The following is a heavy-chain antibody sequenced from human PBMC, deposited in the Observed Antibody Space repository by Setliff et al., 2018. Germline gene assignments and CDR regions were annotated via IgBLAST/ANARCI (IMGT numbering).Heavy chain of an antibody. D-gene: IGHD3-10*01. Sequence: SETLSLTCDVSGYSISSSYYWSWIRQPAGKGLEWIGRIYTSGSTNYNPSLKSRVTMSVDTSKNQFSLKLSSVTAADTAVYYCARGIITMVRGVITFSYYFDYWGQGTLVTVSS. V-gene: IGHV4-4*07. J-gene: IGHJ4*02. CDR3: ARGIITMVRGVITFSYYFDY. CDR2: IYTSGST. CDR1: GYSISSSYY.